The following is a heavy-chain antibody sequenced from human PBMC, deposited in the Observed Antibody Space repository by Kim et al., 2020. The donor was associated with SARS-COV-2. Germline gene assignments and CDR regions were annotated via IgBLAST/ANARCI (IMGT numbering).Heavy chain of an antibody. V-gene: IGHV4-4*02. D-gene: IGHD2-15*01. CDR3: ARDHGSGGSCYPSVVCYYGMDV. Sequence: SETLSLTCAVSGGSISSSNWWSWVRQPPGKGLEWIGEIYHSGSTNYNPSLKSRVTISVDKSKNQFSLKLSSVTAADTAVYYCARDHGSGGSCYPSVVCYYGMDVWGQGTTVTVSS. CDR2: IYHSGST. J-gene: IGHJ6*02. CDR1: GGSISSSNW.